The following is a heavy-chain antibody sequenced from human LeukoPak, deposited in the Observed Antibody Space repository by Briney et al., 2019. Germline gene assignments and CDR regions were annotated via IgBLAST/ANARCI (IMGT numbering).Heavy chain of an antibody. D-gene: IGHD3-9*01. CDR1: GFTFSNYG. CDR3: ARAVLGYDILTGYYSAENEGYFDY. V-gene: IGHV3-30*03. J-gene: IGHJ4*02. Sequence: GGSLRLSCAASGFTFSNYGIHWVRQAPGKGLEWVAVISYDGGNKFYIDSVKGRFTISRDNSKNTVYLQMNSLRVEDAAVYYCARAVLGYDILTGYYSAENEGYFDYWGQGTLVTVSS. CDR2: ISYDGGNK.